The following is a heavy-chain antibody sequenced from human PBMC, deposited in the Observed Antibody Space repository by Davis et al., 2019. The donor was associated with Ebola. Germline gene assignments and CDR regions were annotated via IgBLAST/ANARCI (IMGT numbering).Heavy chain of an antibody. CDR1: GFTFKIYG. V-gene: IGHV3-30*02. Sequence: GESLKISCEASGFTFKIYGMHWVRQAPGKGLEYVAFIQSDGRDKYYADSVRGRFTVSRDNSKDTLYLQMNTLRTEDTAIYYCYVNSSVVDYWGQGTLVSVSS. J-gene: IGHJ4*02. CDR2: IQSDGRDK. D-gene: IGHD2/OR15-2a*01. CDR3: YVNSSVVDY.